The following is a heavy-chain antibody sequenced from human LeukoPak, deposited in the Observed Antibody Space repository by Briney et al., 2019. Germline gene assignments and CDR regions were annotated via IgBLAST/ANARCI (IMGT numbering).Heavy chain of an antibody. CDR1: GYTFTGYY. V-gene: IGHV1-2*02. CDR2: INPNSGGT. Sequence: ASVKVSCKASGYTFTGYYMHWVRQAPGQGLEWMGWINPNSGGTNYAQKFQGRVTMTRDTSISTAYMELSSLRSEDTAVYYCARGGTKKSYYYDSSGFPDAFDIWGQGTMVTVSS. CDR3: ARGGTKKSYYYDSSGFPDAFDI. D-gene: IGHD3-22*01. J-gene: IGHJ3*02.